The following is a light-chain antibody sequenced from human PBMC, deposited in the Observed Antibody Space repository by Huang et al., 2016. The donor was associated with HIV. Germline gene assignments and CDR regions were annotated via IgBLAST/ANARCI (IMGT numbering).Light chain of an antibody. CDR2: WAS. CDR1: QNLLYSSNNMNY. V-gene: IGKV4-1*01. Sequence: DIVMTQSPDSLAVSLGERATFSCKSSQNLLYSSNNMNYLAWYQQKPGQPPKLLIHWASTRESGVPDRFTGSGSGTNFTLTISSLQAEDVAVYYCQQYYTTPLTFGGGTKVEIK. CDR3: QQYYTTPLT. J-gene: IGKJ4*01.